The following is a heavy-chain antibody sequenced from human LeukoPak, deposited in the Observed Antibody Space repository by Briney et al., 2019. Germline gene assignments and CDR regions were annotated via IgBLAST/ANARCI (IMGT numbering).Heavy chain of an antibody. D-gene: IGHD5/OR15-5a*01. CDR1: GGSISSYY. CDR3: ARGGYSVHWFDP. V-gene: IGHV4-59*01. J-gene: IGHJ5*02. CDR2: IYYSGST. Sequence: PSETLSLTCTVSGGSISSYYWSWIRQPPGKGLEWIGYIYYSGSTNYNPSLKSRVTISVDTSKNQFSLKLSSVTAADAAVYHCARGGYSVHWFDPWGQGTLVTVSS.